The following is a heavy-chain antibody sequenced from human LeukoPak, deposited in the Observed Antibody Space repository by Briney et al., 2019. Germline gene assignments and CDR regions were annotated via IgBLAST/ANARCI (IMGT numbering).Heavy chain of an antibody. J-gene: IGHJ4*02. Sequence: SETLSLTCDVYGGSFGDYYWTWIRQPPGKGLEWIGEINRRGGTNYNPSLKSRVTISVDTSKNQFSLKLSSVTAADTAVYYCARGYSNYGRYFDYWGQGTLVAVSS. V-gene: IGHV4-34*01. CDR1: GGSFGDYY. CDR2: INRRGGT. CDR3: ARGYSNYGRYFDY. D-gene: IGHD4-11*01.